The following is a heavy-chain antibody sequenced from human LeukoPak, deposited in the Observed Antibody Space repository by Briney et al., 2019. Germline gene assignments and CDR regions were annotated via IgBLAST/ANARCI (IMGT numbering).Heavy chain of an antibody. J-gene: IGHJ4*02. Sequence: GGSLRLSCAASGFTFSSYAMSWVRQAPGKGLEWVSAISGSGGSTYYADSVKGRFTISRDNSKNTLYLQMNSLRAEDTAVYYCAKDWGNYYDTSGYPKFDYWGQGTLVTVSS. CDR3: AKDWGNYYDTSGYPKFDY. CDR2: ISGSGGST. V-gene: IGHV3-23*01. D-gene: IGHD3-22*01. CDR1: GFTFSSYA.